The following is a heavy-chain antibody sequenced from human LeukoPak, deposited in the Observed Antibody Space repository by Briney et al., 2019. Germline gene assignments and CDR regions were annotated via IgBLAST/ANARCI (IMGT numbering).Heavy chain of an antibody. V-gene: IGHV3-21*01. Sequence: GGSLRLSCAASGFTFSSYSMNWVRQAPGKGLEWVSSISSSSSYIYYADSVKGRFTISRDNAKNSLYLQMNSLRAEDTAVYYCARDTQVEMAFDCWGQGTLVTVSS. J-gene: IGHJ4*02. CDR3: ARDTQVEMAFDC. CDR2: ISSSSSYI. CDR1: GFTFSSYS. D-gene: IGHD5-24*01.